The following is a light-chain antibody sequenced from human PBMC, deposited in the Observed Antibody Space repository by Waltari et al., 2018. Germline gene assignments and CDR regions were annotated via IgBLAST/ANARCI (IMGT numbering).Light chain of an antibody. CDR1: EDMTKY. J-gene: IGKJ4*01. CDR3: QQYESHPLT. V-gene: IGKV1-33*01. Sequence: DIQMTQSPSSLSASVGDRVTLTCQASEDMTKYLNWYQHKPGRVPDLLIYDAYTLESGVPSRFRGSGSGRHFTLSITNLQPEDVATYYCQQYESHPLTFGGGTKVEIK. CDR2: DAY.